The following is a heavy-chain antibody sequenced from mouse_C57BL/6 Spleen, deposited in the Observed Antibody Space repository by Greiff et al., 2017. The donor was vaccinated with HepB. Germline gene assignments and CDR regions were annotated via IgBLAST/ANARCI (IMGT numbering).Heavy chain of an antibody. CDR2: IDPSDSYT. V-gene: IGHV1-50*01. J-gene: IGHJ2*01. CDR1: GYTFTSYW. Sequence: QVQLKQPGAELVKPGASVKLSCKASGYTFTSYWMQWVKQRPGQGLEWIGEIDPSDSYTNYNQKFKGKATLTVDTSSSTAYMQLSSLTSEDSAVYYCARRDGNSLFDYWGQGTTLTVSS. CDR3: ARRDGNSLFDY. D-gene: IGHD2-1*01.